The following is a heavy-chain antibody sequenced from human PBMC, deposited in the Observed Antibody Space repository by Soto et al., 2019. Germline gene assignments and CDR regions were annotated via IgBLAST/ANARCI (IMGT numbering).Heavy chain of an antibody. V-gene: IGHV1-18*01. D-gene: IGHD3-22*01. CDR3: ARGGRHDSSGYYLPFSGMEV. CDR2: ISAYNGNT. CDR1: GYTFTSYG. Sequence: QVQLVQSGAEVKKPGASVKVSCKASGYTFTSYGISWVRQAPGQGLEWMGWISAYNGNTNYAQKLQGRVTMTTDTSRSTAYMELRSLRSDDTAVYYCARGGRHDSSGYYLPFSGMEVWGQGTTVTVSS. J-gene: IGHJ6*02.